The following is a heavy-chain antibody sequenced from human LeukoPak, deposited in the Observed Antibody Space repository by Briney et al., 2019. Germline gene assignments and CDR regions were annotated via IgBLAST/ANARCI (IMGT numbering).Heavy chain of an antibody. CDR1: GGSISSYY. Sequence: SETLSLTCTVSGGSISSYYWSWIRQPPGKGPEWIGYIYYSGSTNYNPSLKSRVTISVDTSKNQFSLKLSSVTAADTAVYYCARHSDLNVRSFDPWGQGTLVTVSS. CDR2: IYYSGST. CDR3: ARHSDLNVRSFDP. V-gene: IGHV4-59*08. J-gene: IGHJ5*02. D-gene: IGHD1-1*01.